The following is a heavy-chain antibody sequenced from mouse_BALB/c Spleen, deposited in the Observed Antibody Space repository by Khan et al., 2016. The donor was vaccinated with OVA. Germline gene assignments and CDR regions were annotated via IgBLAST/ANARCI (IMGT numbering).Heavy chain of an antibody. CDR3: VNHGRSSAWFTY. CDR1: GYTFTSYW. Sequence: VKLVESGAELAKPGASVKMSCKASGYTFTSYWMHWVKQRPGQGLEWIGYINPTTDYTEYNQIFKDKATLTADKSSSTAYMQLSSLTSEDSAVLYCVNHGRSSAWFTYWGQGTLVTVSA. D-gene: IGHD1-1*01. V-gene: IGHV1-7*01. CDR2: INPTTDYT. J-gene: IGHJ3*01.